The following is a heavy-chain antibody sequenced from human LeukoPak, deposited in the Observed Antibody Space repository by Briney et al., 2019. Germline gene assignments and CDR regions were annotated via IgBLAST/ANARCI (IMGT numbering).Heavy chain of an antibody. CDR1: GGSISSYY. Sequence: SETLSLTCTVSGGSISSYYWNWIRQPPGRGLEWIGYIYYSGSTNYNPSLKSRVTISVDTSKNQFSLKLSSVTAADTAVYYCARGNYGTDDWFDPWGQGTLVTVSS. CDR2: IYYSGST. J-gene: IGHJ5*02. CDR3: ARGNYGTDDWFDP. V-gene: IGHV4-59*01. D-gene: IGHD4-17*01.